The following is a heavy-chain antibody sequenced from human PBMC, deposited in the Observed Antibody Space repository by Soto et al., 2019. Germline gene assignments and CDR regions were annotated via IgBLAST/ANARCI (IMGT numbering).Heavy chain of an antibody. D-gene: IGHD3-22*01. CDR1: GFTFNIYA. CDR2: ISRYGDFT. Sequence: EVQLLESGGDLIQPGGSLRLSCAASGFTFNIYAMTWVRQAPGKGLEWVSAISRYGDFTYYADSVEGRFTISRDNSKNTLYVPMNSLRAEDTAVYYCAKDRYLDPARRGYLFDNWVQGTLVTVSS. CDR3: AKDRYLDPARRGYLFDN. V-gene: IGHV3-23*01. J-gene: IGHJ4*02.